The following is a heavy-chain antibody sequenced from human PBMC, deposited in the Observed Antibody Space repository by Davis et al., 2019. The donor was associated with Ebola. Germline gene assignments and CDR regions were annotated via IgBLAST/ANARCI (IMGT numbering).Heavy chain of an antibody. D-gene: IGHD1-26*01. CDR3: AFVGVNTKGDARDI. V-gene: IGHV4-34*01. CDR1: GGPFTGYY. J-gene: IGHJ3*02. CDR2: IDHSGTT. Sequence: MPGGSLRLSCAVSGGPFTGYYWSWIRHPPGKGLEWIAEIDHSGTTHYNSSLKSRVTISVDTSKNQISLQLISMTAADTAVYYCAFVGVNTKGDARDIWGQGTQVIVSS.